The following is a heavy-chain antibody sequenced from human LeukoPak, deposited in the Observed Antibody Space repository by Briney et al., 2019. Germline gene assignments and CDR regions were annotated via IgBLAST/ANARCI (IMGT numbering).Heavy chain of an antibody. CDR2: IYPGDSDT. V-gene: IGHV5-51*01. D-gene: IGHD2-8*01. CDR1: GYSFTNYW. J-gene: IGHJ4*02. Sequence: GESLKISCKGSGYSFTNYWIGWVRQMPGKGLEWMGSIYPGDSDTRYSPSFQGQVTISADKSTSTAYLQWSSLKASDTAMYYCARQVSPLYCTNGVCSFSDYWGQGTLVTVSS. CDR3: ARQVSPLYCTNGVCSFSDY.